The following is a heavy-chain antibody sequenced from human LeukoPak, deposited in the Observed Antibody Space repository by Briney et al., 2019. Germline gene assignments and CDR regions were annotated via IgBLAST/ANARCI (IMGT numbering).Heavy chain of an antibody. Sequence: SETLSLTCSVSGGSISTYYWSWIRQPPGKGLEWIGYIYYSGTTNYNPSLKSRVTISVDTSKNQFSLKLSSGTAADTAVYYCARDRGSAGGFDYWGQGTLVTVTS. V-gene: IGHV4-59*01. CDR2: IYYSGTT. CDR3: ARDRGSAGGFDY. J-gene: IGHJ4*02. CDR1: GGSISTYY. D-gene: IGHD2-15*01.